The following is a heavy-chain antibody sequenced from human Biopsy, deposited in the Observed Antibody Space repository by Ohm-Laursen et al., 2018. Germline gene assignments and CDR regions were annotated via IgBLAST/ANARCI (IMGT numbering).Heavy chain of an antibody. Sequence: TQTLTLTCSFSGFSLSARRMCVSWIRQAPGKALEWLARVGWDDYKDYSASLQTKLSISKDTSNDQVVLTVNNVDPADTATYYCARTPILIVSAGLVYRHRRHLQGMDVWGQGIAVTVS. CDR1: GFSLSARRMC. CDR2: VGWDDYK. J-gene: IGHJ6*02. V-gene: IGHV2-70*11. D-gene: IGHD6-13*01. CDR3: ARTPILIVSAGLVYRHRRHLQGMDV.